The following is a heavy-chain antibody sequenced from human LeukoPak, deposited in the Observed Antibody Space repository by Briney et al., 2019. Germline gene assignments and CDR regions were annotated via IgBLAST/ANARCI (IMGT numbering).Heavy chain of an antibody. V-gene: IGHV1-2*02. CDR1: GYTFTGYY. CDR3: ARAAGGIRGYSYGTYFDY. J-gene: IGHJ4*02. Sequence: ASVKVSCRASGYTFTGYYMHWVRQAPGQGLEWMGWINPNSGGTNYAQKFQGRVTMTRDTSISTAYMELSRLRSDDTAVYYSARAAGGIRGYSYGTYFDYWGQGTLVTVSS. CDR2: INPNSGGT. D-gene: IGHD5-18*01.